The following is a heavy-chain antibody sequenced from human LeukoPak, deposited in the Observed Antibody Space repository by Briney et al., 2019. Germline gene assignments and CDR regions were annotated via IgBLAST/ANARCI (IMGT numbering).Heavy chain of an antibody. D-gene: IGHD6-13*01. J-gene: IGHJ4*02. CDR3: ARGGYTSSFDY. CDR1: GGSFSGYS. V-gene: IGHV4-34*01. Sequence: SETLSLTCAAYGGSFSGYSWSWIRQPPGKGLEWIGEINHSGSTNDNPSLRRRVILSVDTSKNQFSLKLSSVTAADTAVYYCARGGYTSSFDYWGQGTLVTVSS. CDR2: INHSGST.